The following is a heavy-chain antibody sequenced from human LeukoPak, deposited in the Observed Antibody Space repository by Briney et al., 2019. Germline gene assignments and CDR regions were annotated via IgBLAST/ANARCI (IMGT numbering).Heavy chain of an antibody. V-gene: IGHV4-39*01. D-gene: IGHD3-10*01. CDR3: ARQRDMVRGGPYDH. CDR2: IYYSGST. CDR1: GGSISSSSYY. J-gene: IGHJ4*02. Sequence: SETLSLTCSVSGGSISSSSYYWGWIRQPPGKGLEWIGSIYYSGSTYYNPSLKSRITISVDTSKNQFSLNLSSVTAADTAVYYCARQRDMVRGGPYDHWGQGTLVTVSS.